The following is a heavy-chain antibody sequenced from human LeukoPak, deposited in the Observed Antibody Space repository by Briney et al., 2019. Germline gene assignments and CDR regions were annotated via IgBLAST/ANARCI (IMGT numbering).Heavy chain of an antibody. CDR1: GYTFTGYH. CDR2: INPNSGGT. Sequence: ASVKVSCKASGYTFTGYHMHWVRQAPGQGLEWMGWINPNSGGTKYAQKFQGRVTMTRDTSISTAYMELSRLRSDDTAVYYCARGPIAAADPNFDYWGQGTLVTVSS. V-gene: IGHV1-2*02. CDR3: ARGPIAAADPNFDY. D-gene: IGHD6-13*01. J-gene: IGHJ4*02.